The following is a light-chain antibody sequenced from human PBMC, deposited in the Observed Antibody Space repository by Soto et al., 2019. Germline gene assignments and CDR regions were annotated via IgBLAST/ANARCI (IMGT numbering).Light chain of an antibody. CDR2: GAS. J-gene: IGKJ5*01. V-gene: IGKV3D-20*02. Sequence: EIVLTQSPGTLSLSPGERATLSCRASQSVSSSYLAWYQQKPGQAPRLLISGASSRATGIPDRLSGSGSGTDFTLTISSLEPEDFAVYYCQQRSNWPMSTFGQGTRLE. CDR3: QQRSNWPMST. CDR1: QSVSSSY.